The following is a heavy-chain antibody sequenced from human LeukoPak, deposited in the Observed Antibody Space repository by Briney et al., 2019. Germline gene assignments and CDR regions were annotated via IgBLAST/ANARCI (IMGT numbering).Heavy chain of an antibody. CDR1: GDSISSYY. CDR3: ARRLASVATAGYWFDP. V-gene: IGHV4-59*01. D-gene: IGHD6-13*01. J-gene: IGHJ5*02. Sequence: PSETLSLTCTVSGDSISSYYWSWIRQPPGKGLEWIGYIYYSGSTNYSPSLKSRVTISVDTSKNQLSLKLSSVTAADTAEYYCARRLASVATAGYWFDPWGQGTLVTVSS. CDR2: IYYSGST.